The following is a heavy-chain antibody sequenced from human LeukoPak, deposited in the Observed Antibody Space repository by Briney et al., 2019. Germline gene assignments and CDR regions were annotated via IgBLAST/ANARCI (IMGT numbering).Heavy chain of an antibody. V-gene: IGHV3-21*01. CDR1: GFTFSSYT. CDR2: ISSDGSFI. J-gene: IGHJ4*02. Sequence: GGSLRLSCAASGFTFSSYTINWVRQAPGRGLEWVSSISSDGSFIFYGDSVRGRFTISRDNAKNSVYLQMKSLSADDTAVYYCAIFGGYSGYALFDYWGQGALVTVSS. D-gene: IGHD5-12*01. CDR3: AIFGGYSGYALFDY.